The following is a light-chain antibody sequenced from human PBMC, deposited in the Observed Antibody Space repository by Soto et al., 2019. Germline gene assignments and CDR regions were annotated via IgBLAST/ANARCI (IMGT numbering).Light chain of an antibody. Sequence: ALNQPASVYGSTGQSITISCTETSSDVGGYNYVSWYQQHPGKAPKLMIYDVSNRPSGVSNRFSGSKSGNTASLTISGLQAEDEADYYCSSYTSSSTPDVFGTGTKVTVL. J-gene: IGLJ1*01. CDR2: DVS. V-gene: IGLV2-14*01. CDR1: SSDVGGYNY. CDR3: SSYTSSSTPDV.